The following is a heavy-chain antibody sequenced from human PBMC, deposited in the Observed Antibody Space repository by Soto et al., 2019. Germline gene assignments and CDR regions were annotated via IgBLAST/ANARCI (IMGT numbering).Heavy chain of an antibody. CDR1: GGTFSSYA. CDR2: IIPIFGTA. J-gene: IGHJ6*02. V-gene: IGHV1-69*13. CDR3: ARQGAALRDYYYGMDV. D-gene: IGHD6-25*01. Sequence: GASVKVSCTASGGTFSSYAIIWVRQAPGQGLEWMGGIIPIFGTANYAQKFQGRVTITADESTSTAYMELSSLRSEDTAVYYCARQGAALRDYYYGMDVWGQGTTVTVSS.